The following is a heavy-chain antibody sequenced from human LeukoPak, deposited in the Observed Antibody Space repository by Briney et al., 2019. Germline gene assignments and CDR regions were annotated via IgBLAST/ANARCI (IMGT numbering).Heavy chain of an antibody. CDR2: IYTSGST. Sequence: SEALSLTCTVSGGSISSYYWSWIRQPAGKGLEWIGRIYTSGSTNYNPSLKSRVTMSVDTSKNQFSLKLSSVTAADTAVYYCARDFGHVIFRGWFDPWGQGTLVTVSS. CDR1: GGSISSYY. V-gene: IGHV4-4*07. D-gene: IGHD3-10*01. CDR3: ARDFGHVIFRGWFDP. J-gene: IGHJ5*02.